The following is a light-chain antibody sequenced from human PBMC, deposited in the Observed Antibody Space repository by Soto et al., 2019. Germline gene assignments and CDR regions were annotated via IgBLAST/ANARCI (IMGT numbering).Light chain of an antibody. CDR3: QQYATSARLT. J-gene: IGKJ3*01. Sequence: EIVLTQSPGTLSWSLGERATLSCRASQSVRQYLAWYQQKPGQAPRLLIYGASSRANGIPDRFSGSGSGTDFTVTINGLEPEDVAVYYCQQYATSARLTFGPGTNVDI. CDR2: GAS. CDR1: QSVRQY. V-gene: IGKV3-20*01.